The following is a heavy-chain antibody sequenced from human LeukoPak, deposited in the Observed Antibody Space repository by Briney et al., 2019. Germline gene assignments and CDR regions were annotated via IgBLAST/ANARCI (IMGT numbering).Heavy chain of an antibody. D-gene: IGHD6-13*01. V-gene: IGHV4-34*01. CDR3: ARGVRTYSSSWYLSEYFQH. J-gene: IGHJ1*01. CDR1: GGSFSGYY. CDR2: INHSGST. Sequence: PSETLSLTCAVYGGSFSGYYWSWIRQPPGKGLEWIGEINHSGSTNYNPSLKSRVTISVDTSKNQFSLKLSSVTAADTAVYYCARGVRTYSSSWYLSEYFQHRGQGTLVTVSS.